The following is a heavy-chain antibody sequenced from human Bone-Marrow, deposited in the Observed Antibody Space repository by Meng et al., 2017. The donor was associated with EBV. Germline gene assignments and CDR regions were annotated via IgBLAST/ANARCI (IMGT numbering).Heavy chain of an antibody. CDR3: ARGGGPSLRDTAIDS. Sequence: EVKLVESGGGLVKPGGSMRLACEASGFTFSSYTMNWVRQAPGKGLEWVSLISSSSTYIYYADSVKGRFTISRDNAKNSLYLQMNSLRAEDTAVYYCARGGGPSLRDTAIDSCGQGTLCTVSS. V-gene: IGHV3-21*01. CDR2: ISSSSTYI. CDR1: GFTFSSYT. D-gene: IGHD5-12*01. J-gene: IGHJ4*02.